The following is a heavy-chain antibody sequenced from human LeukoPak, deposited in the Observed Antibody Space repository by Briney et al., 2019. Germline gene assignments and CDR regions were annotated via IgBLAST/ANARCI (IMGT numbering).Heavy chain of an antibody. CDR2: IYHSGST. Sequence: SGTLSLTCAVSGYSISSGYYWGWIRQPPGKGLEWIGSIYHSGSTYYNPSLKSRVTISVDTSKNQFSLKLSSVTAADTAVYYCARVDYYDSSGYPGNWYFDLWGRGTLVTVSS. V-gene: IGHV4-38-2*01. CDR3: ARVDYYDSSGYPGNWYFDL. D-gene: IGHD3-22*01. J-gene: IGHJ2*01. CDR1: GYSISSGYY.